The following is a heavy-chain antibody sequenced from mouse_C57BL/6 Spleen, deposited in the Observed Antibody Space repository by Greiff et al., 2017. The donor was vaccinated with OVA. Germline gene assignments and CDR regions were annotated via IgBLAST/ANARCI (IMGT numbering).Heavy chain of an antibody. CDR3: TKYSNYVAY. Sequence: VKLMESGEGLVKPGGSLKLSCAASGFTFSSYAMSWVRQTPEKRLEWVAYISSGGDYIYYADTVKGRFTISRDNARNTLYLQMSSLKSEDTAMYYCTKYSNYVAYWGQGTLVTVSA. D-gene: IGHD2-5*01. CDR1: GFTFSSYA. V-gene: IGHV5-9-1*02. CDR2: ISSGGDYI. J-gene: IGHJ3*01.